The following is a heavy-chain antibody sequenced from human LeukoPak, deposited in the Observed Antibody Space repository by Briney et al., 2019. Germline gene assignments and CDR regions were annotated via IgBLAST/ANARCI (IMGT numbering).Heavy chain of an antibody. CDR1: GGSVSGYY. J-gene: IGHJ4*02. Sequence: SETLSLTCAVYGGSVSGYYWSWIRQPPGKGLEWIGEINHSGSTNYNPSLKSRVTISVDTSKNQFSLKLSSVTAADTAVYYCARGEKRITIFGVVINPHPQFDYWGQGTLVTVSS. D-gene: IGHD3-3*01. CDR3: ARGEKRITIFGVVINPHPQFDY. CDR2: INHSGST. V-gene: IGHV4-34*01.